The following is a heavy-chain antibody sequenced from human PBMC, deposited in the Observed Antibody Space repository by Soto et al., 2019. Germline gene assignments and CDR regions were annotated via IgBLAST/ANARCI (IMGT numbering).Heavy chain of an antibody. Sequence: ASVKVSCKASGYTFTSYGIHWVRQAPGQRLEWMGWINAANGDTKYSPKFQGRVTITRDTSASTAYMELSSLRSDDTAVYYCARDLFGWYSYGYFDYWGQGTLVTVSS. D-gene: IGHD5-18*01. CDR1: GYTFTSYG. V-gene: IGHV1-3*01. CDR3: ARDLFGWYSYGYFDY. J-gene: IGHJ4*02. CDR2: INAANGDT.